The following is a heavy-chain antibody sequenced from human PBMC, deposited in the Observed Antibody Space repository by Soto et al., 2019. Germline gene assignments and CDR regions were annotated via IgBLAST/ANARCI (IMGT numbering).Heavy chain of an antibody. Sequence: QVQLQESGPGLVKPSQTLSLTCTVSGGSISSGGYYWSWIRQHPGKGLEWIGYIYYSGSTYYNPSLKSRVTISVDTSKNQFSLKLSSVTAADTAVYYCARSPRRWYYDILTGYHFDYWGQGTLVTVSS. J-gene: IGHJ4*02. CDR3: ARSPRRWYYDILTGYHFDY. V-gene: IGHV4-31*03. CDR1: GGSISSGGYY. D-gene: IGHD3-9*01. CDR2: IYYSGST.